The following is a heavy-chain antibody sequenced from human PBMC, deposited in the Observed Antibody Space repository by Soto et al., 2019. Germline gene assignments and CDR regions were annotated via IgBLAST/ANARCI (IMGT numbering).Heavy chain of an antibody. V-gene: IGHV4-31*03. J-gene: IGHJ3*02. CDR3: ARDSQRHRLLRYFDWSI. CDR1: GGSISSGGYY. CDR2: IYYSGST. D-gene: IGHD3-9*01. Sequence: NPSETMSLTCTVSGGSISSGGYYWSWINQHPGKGLEWIGYIYYSGSTYYNPSLKSRVTISVDTSKNQFSLKLSSVTAADTAVYYCARDSQRHRLLRYFDWSIWGQGTMVTVSS.